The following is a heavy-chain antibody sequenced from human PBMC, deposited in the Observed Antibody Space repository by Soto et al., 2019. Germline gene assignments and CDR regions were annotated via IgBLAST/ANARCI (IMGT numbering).Heavy chain of an antibody. CDR2: IIPIFGTA. J-gene: IGHJ6*02. D-gene: IGHD3-3*01. Sequence: SVKVSCKASGGTFSSYAISWVRQAPGQGLEWMGGIIPIFGTANYAQKFQGRVTITADESTSTAYMELSSLRSEDTAVYYCARSTQNEYYDFWSGYSRYYYGMDVWGQGATVTVSS. CDR3: ARSTQNEYYDFWSGYSRYYYGMDV. V-gene: IGHV1-69*13. CDR1: GGTFSSYA.